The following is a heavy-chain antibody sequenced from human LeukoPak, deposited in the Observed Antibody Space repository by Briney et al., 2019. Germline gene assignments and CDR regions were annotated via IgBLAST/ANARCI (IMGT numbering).Heavy chain of an antibody. V-gene: IGHV4-30-4*08. CDR2: IYCSRST. Sequence: SQTLSLTCTVSVGSLSSGDYYWSWIRQPPGKGLEWIRYIYCSRSTYYNPSLKSRVTISVDTSKNQFSLKLSSVTAADTDVYYCARAPVVPAYNWFDHWGQGTLVTVSS. CDR1: VGSLSSGDYY. D-gene: IGHD2-2*01. CDR3: ARAPVVPAYNWFDH. J-gene: IGHJ5*02.